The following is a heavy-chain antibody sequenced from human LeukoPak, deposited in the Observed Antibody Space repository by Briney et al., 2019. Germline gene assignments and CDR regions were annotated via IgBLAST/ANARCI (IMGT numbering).Heavy chain of an antibody. CDR1: GFTVSSNY. CDR2: IYSGGST. D-gene: IGHD6-6*01. J-gene: IGHJ4*02. Sequence: GGSLRLSCAASGFTVSSNYMSWVRQAPGKGLEWVSVIYSGGSTYYADSVKGRFTISRDNSKNTLYLQMNSLRAEDTAVYYCAKEGGIAARPLDYWGQGTLVTVSS. V-gene: IGHV3-53*01. CDR3: AKEGGIAARPLDY.